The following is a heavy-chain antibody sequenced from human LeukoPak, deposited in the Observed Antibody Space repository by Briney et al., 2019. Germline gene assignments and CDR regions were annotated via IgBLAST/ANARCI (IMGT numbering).Heavy chain of an antibody. V-gene: IGHV3-33*01. CDR3: TRDPPSWLQQGGLDV. J-gene: IGHJ6*02. CDR1: GFTFSTYG. CDR2: IWYDGSNK. Sequence: GRSLRLFCAASGFTFSTYGAHWVRQAPGKGLEWVALIWYDGSNKHYADSVKGRFTISRDNSKNTLYLQMDSLRAEDTAVYYCTRDPPSWLQQGGLDVWGQGTTVTVSS. D-gene: IGHD5-24*01.